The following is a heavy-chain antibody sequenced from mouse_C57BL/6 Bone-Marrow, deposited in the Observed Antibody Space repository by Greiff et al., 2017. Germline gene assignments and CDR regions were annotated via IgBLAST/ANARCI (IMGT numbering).Heavy chain of an antibody. Sequence: EVKLQQSGAELVRPGASVKLSCTASGFNIKDYYMHWVKQRPEQGLEWIGWIDPENGDTEYASKFQGKATITADTSSNTAYLQLSSLTSEDTAVYYCTTDYSNPLFAYWGQGTLVTVSA. CDR1: GFNIKDYY. V-gene: IGHV14-4*01. D-gene: IGHD2-5*01. CDR2: IDPENGDT. J-gene: IGHJ3*01. CDR3: TTDYSNPLFAY.